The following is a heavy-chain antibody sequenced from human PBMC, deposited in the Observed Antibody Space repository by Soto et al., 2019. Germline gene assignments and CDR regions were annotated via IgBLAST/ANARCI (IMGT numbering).Heavy chain of an antibody. CDR1: GYTFTSYG. V-gene: IGHV1-18*01. CDR2: ISAYNGNT. D-gene: IGHD3-22*01. Sequence: ASVKVSCEAPGYTFTSYGISWVRQAPGQGLEWMGWISAYNGNTNYAQKLQGRVTMTTDTSTSTAYMELRSLRSDDTAVYYCAREEIYYYDSSGYRSDYWGQGTLVTVSS. J-gene: IGHJ4*02. CDR3: AREEIYYYDSSGYRSDY.